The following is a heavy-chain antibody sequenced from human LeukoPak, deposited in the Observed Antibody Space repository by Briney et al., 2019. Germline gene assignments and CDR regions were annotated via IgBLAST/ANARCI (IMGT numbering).Heavy chain of an antibody. V-gene: IGHV1-69*04. D-gene: IGHD6-19*01. CDR3: ARSRGSGCPEA. CDR1: GGTFSSYA. CDR2: IIPILGIA. Sequence: SVKVSCKASGGTFSSYAISWVRQAPGQGLEWMGRIIPILGIANYAQKFQGRVTITADKSTSTAYMELSSLRSEDTAVYYCARSRGSGCPEAWGQGTLVTVSS. J-gene: IGHJ5*02.